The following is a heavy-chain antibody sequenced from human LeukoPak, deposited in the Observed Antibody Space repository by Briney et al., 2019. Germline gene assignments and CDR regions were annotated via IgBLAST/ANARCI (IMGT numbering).Heavy chain of an antibody. CDR2: ISYDGSNK. D-gene: IGHD6-19*01. CDR3: ARDEQGSGWFGAFDI. CDR1: GFTFSSYA. V-gene: IGHV3-30*04. Sequence: GRSLRHSCAASGFTFSSYAMHWVRQAPGKGLEWVAVISYDGSNKYYADSVKGRFTIYSDNSKNTLYLQMNSLRAEDTAVYYCARDEQGSGWFGAFDIWGQGTMVTVSS. J-gene: IGHJ3*02.